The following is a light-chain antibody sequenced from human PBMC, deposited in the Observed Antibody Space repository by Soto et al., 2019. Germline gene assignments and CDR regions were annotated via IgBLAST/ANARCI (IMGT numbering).Light chain of an antibody. V-gene: IGKV3-20*01. J-gene: IGKJ1*01. CDR1: QSVAKNY. CDR2: GPS. Sequence: EMVLTQSPGTLSLSPGERATLSCRASQSVAKNYLAWYQLKPGQAPRLLIHGPSSRATGIPDRFSGSGSGTDFTLTISRLEPEDLAVYYCHQYASSPQSFGQGTKVEIK. CDR3: HQYASSPQS.